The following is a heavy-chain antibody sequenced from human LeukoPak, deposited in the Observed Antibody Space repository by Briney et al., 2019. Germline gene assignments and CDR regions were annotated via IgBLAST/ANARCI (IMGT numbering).Heavy chain of an antibody. V-gene: IGHV1-69*13. D-gene: IGHD2-2*01. CDR2: IIPIFGTA. J-gene: IGHJ6*02. Sequence: ASVQVSCQASGGTFSSYAISWVRQAPGQGLEWMGGIIPIFGTANYAQKFQGRVTITADESTSTAYMELSSLRSEDTAVYYCASGAYCSSTSCEGYYGMDVWGQGTTVTVSS. CDR3: ASGAYCSSTSCEGYYGMDV. CDR1: GGTFSSYA.